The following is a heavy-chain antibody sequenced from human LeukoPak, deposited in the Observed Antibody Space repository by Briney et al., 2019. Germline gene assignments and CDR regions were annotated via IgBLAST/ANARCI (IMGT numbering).Heavy chain of an antibody. J-gene: IGHJ4*02. V-gene: IGHV1-46*01. CDR2: INPSGGST. Sequence: GASVKVSCKASGYTFTCYYMHWVRQAPGQGLEWMGIINPSGGSTSYAQKFQGRVTMTRDMSTSTVYMELSSLRSEDTAVYYCARESGGLAAAGSFDYWGQGTLVTVSS. D-gene: IGHD6-13*01. CDR1: GYTFTCYY. CDR3: ARESGGLAAAGSFDY.